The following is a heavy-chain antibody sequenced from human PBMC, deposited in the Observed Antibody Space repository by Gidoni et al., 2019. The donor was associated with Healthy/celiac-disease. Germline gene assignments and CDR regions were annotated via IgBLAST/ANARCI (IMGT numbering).Heavy chain of an antibody. CDR1: GCDISSYG. D-gene: IGHD3-3*01. V-gene: IGHV3-30*18. Sequence: QVQLVEAGGGVVQPGRALRLSCAASGCDISSYGMHWVGQAPGKGLEGVAVISYDGSNKYYADSVKGRFTISRDNSKNTLYLQMNSLRAEDTAVYYCAKDPGTYYDFWSGYYYYYGMDVWGQGTTVTVSS. CDR2: ISYDGSNK. CDR3: AKDPGTYYDFWSGYYYYYGMDV. J-gene: IGHJ6*02.